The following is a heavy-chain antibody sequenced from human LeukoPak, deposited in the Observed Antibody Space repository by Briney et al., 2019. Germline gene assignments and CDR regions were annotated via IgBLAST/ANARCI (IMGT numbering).Heavy chain of an antibody. V-gene: IGHV3-74*01. D-gene: IGHD6-19*01. CDR2: INGDGSTT. Sequence: GGSLRLSCAASGFTFSSYWMHWVRQAPGKGLVWVSHINGDGSTTSYADSVKGRFTISRDNAKNTVYLQMNSLRAEDTAVYYCAKCSGWYDSDFDYWGQGTLVTVSS. CDR3: AKCSGWYDSDFDY. CDR1: GFTFSSYW. J-gene: IGHJ4*02.